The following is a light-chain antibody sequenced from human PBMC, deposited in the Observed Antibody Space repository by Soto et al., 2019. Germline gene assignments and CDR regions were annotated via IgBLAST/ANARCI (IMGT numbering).Light chain of an antibody. Sequence: EIVMTQSPATLSLSPGERAALSCRASQGISSELAWYQQKPGQPSRLLIYGASTRATGVPARFTGSESGSDFTLTISGLQSEDFAVYYCQQGHNWPLTFGQGTRLEI. CDR3: QQGHNWPLT. CDR1: QGISSE. J-gene: IGKJ2*01. CDR2: GAS. V-gene: IGKV3-15*01.